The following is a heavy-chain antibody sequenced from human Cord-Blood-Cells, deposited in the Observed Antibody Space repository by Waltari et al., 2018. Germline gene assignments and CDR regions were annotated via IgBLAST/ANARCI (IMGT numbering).Heavy chain of an antibody. CDR3: ARVTRGYSGYDDAFDI. J-gene: IGHJ3*02. Sequence: QVQLVQSGAEVQKPGSSVKVSCKASGGTFSSYAISWVRQAPGQGLEWMGGIIPIFGTANYAQKFQGRVTITADKSTSTAYMELSSLRSEDTAMYYCARVTRGYSGYDDAFDIWGQGTMVTVSS. CDR2: IIPIFGTA. D-gene: IGHD5-12*01. CDR1: GGTFSSYA. V-gene: IGHV1-69*06.